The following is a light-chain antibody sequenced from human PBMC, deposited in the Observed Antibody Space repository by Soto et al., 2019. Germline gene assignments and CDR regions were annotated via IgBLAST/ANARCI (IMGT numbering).Light chain of an antibody. CDR3: QQYNNGPPDRT. Sequence: EIVMTQSPATLSVSPGERATLSCRASQSVGSNLAWYQQKPGQAPRLLIYGASTRATGIPARFSGSGSGTEFTLTISSLQSEDFALYFCQQYNNGPPDRTVGQGTKVEIK. J-gene: IGKJ1*01. V-gene: IGKV3-15*01. CDR1: QSVGSN. CDR2: GAS.